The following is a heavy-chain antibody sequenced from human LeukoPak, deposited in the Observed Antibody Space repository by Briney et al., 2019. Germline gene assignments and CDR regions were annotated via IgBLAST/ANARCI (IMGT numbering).Heavy chain of an antibody. D-gene: IGHD6-13*01. CDR3: VREFYPEHSSRCYRWFDP. CDR1: GFTVSSIF. CDR2: IYSGGDT. Sequence: PGGSLRLSCATSGFTVSSIFMSWVRQAPGKGLEWVSVIYSGGDTYYADFVKGRFTISRDNSKNTLNLQMNSLRAEDTAVYYCVREFYPEHSSRCYRWFDPWGQGTLVT. J-gene: IGHJ5*02. V-gene: IGHV3-66*01.